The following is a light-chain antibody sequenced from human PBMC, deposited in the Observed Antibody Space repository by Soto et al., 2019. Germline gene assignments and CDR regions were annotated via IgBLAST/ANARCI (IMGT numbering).Light chain of an antibody. J-gene: IGKJ2*01. V-gene: IGKV4-1*01. Sequence: DIVLTQSPASLAVSLGDRATITCRSSRSVLSPSNNKNHLAWFQQKPGQPPTLLISWASTRESGVPERFSGSGSGTDFSLTISALQTEDVAIYYCRQSYSTPTFGQGTKLEIK. CDR1: RSVLSPSNNKNH. CDR2: WAS. CDR3: RQSYSTPT.